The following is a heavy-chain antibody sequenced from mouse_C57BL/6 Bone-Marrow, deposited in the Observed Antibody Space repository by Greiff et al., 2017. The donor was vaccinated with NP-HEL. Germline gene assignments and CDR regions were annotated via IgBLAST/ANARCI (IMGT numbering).Heavy chain of an antibody. V-gene: IGHV1-20*01. CDR3: ARSIWFAY. CDR2: INPYNGDT. Sequence: EVQVVESGPELVKPGDSVKISCKASGYSFTGYFMNWVMQSHGKSLEWIGRINPYNGDTFYNQKFKGKATLTVDKSSSTAHMELRSLTSEDSAVYYCARSIWFAYWGQETLVTVSA. CDR1: GYSFTGYF. J-gene: IGHJ3*01.